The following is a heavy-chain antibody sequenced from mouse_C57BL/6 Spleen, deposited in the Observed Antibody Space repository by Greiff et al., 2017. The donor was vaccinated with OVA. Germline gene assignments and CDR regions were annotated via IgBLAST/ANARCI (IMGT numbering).Heavy chain of an antibody. CDR1: GYSFTDYN. CDR2: ITPNYGTT. V-gene: IGHV1-39*01. Sequence: EVQLQQSGPELVKPGASVKISCKASGYSFTDYNMNWVKQSHGKSLEWIGVITPNYGTTSYNQKFKGKATLTVDQSSSTAYMQLNSLTSEDSAVYYCARGITTVVARYFDYWGQGTTLTVSS. D-gene: IGHD1-1*01. J-gene: IGHJ2*01. CDR3: ARGITTVVARYFDY.